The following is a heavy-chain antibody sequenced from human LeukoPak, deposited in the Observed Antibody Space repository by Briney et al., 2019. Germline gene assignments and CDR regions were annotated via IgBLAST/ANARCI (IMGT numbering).Heavy chain of an antibody. CDR3: ARDLWDYGDNGYY. CDR1: GFTFSSYS. Sequence: GGSLRLSCAASGFTFSSYSMNWVRQAPGKGLEWDSSISSSSSYIYYADSVKGRFTISRDHAKNSLYLQMNSLRAEDTAVYYCARDLWDYGDNGYYWGQGTLVTVSS. CDR2: ISSSSSYI. D-gene: IGHD4-23*01. V-gene: IGHV3-21*01. J-gene: IGHJ4*02.